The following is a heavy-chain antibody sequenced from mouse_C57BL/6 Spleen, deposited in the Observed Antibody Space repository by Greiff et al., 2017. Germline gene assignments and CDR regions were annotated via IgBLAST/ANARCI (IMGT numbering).Heavy chain of an antibody. J-gene: IGHJ2*02. D-gene: IGHD2-5*01. V-gene: IGHV1-69*01. CDR2: IDPSDSYT. CDR1: GYTFTGYC. Sequence: VQLQQPGAELVMPGASVKLSCKASGYTFTGYCMHWVKQRPGQGLEWIGEIDPSDSYTNYNQKFKGKSTLTVDKSSSTAYMQLSSLTSEDSAFYDSARRSNYLYYIDYWGQGTSVTVSS. CDR3: ARRSNYLYYIDY.